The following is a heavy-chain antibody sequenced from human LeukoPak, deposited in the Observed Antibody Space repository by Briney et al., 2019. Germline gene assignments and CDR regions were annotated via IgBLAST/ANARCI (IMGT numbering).Heavy chain of an antibody. D-gene: IGHD3-22*01. CDR2: IYSGGST. Sequence: GGSLRLSGAASGFTVSSNYMSWVRQAPGKGLEWVSVIYSGGSTYYADSVKGRFTISRDNSKNTLYLQMNSLRAEDTAVYYCARARYYDSSGLDAFDIWGQGTMVTVSS. V-gene: IGHV3-66*01. J-gene: IGHJ3*02. CDR1: GFTVSSNY. CDR3: ARARYYDSSGLDAFDI.